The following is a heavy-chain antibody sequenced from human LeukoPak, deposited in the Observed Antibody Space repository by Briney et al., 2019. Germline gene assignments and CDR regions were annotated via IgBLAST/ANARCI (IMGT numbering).Heavy chain of an antibody. CDR3: VREGGYNSFDY. D-gene: IGHD5-24*01. CDR1: GFTFSSYA. Sequence: GGSLRLSCAASGFTFSSYAMHWVRQAPGKGLEWVAVISYDGSNKYYADSVKGRFTISRDNSKNTLYLQMNSLRAEDTAVYYCVREGGYNSFDYWGQGTLVTVSS. J-gene: IGHJ4*02. V-gene: IGHV3-30-3*01. CDR2: ISYDGSNK.